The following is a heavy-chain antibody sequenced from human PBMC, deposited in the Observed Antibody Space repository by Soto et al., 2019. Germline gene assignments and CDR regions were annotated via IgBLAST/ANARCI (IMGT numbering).Heavy chain of an antibody. CDR1: GYTFTGYY. D-gene: IGHD2-2*01. V-gene: IGHV1-2*02. CDR3: ARAPGSCSSTSCRGGFDP. Sequence: ASVKVSCKASGYTFTGYYMHWVRHAPGHGLECMGWRNTNSGGTNYAQKLQGRVTMTRDTSISTAYMELSRLRSDDTAVYYCARAPGSCSSTSCRGGFDPWGQGTLVTVSS. CDR2: RNTNSGGT. J-gene: IGHJ5*02.